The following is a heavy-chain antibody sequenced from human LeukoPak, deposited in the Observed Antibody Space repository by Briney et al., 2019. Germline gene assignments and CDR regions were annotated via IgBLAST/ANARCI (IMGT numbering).Heavy chain of an antibody. CDR3: ARDFGARGWFDY. V-gene: IGHV3-48*01. Sequence: GGSLRLSCAASGFTFSSYSMNWVRQAPGKGLEWVSYIDSSSSTIYYADSVKGRFTISGDNAKNSLYLQMNSLRAEDTALYYCARDFGARGWFDYWGQGTLVTVSS. CDR1: GFTFSSYS. CDR2: IDSSSSTI. D-gene: IGHD6-19*01. J-gene: IGHJ4*02.